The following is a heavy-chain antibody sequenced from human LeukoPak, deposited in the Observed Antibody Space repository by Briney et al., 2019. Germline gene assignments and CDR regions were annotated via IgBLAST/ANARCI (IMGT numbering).Heavy chain of an antibody. J-gene: IGHJ4*02. D-gene: IGHD3-16*01. Sequence: SETLSLTCAVSGYSISSGYYWGWIRQPPGKGLEWIGSIYHSGSTYYNPSLKSRVTISVDTSKNQFSLKLSSVTAADTAVYYCASTSIYTYWGQGTLVTVSS. CDR1: GYSISSGYY. CDR3: ASTSIYTY. V-gene: IGHV4-38-2*01. CDR2: IYHSGST.